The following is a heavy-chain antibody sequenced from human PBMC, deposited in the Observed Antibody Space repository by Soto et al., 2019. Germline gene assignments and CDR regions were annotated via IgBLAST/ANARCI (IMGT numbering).Heavy chain of an antibody. CDR2: ISTYNGNT. D-gene: IGHD4-17*01. Sequence: ASVKVSCKASGYTFASYGISWVRQAPGQGLEWMGWISTYNGNTNYAQKLQGRVTMTTDTSTSTAYMELRSLRSDDTAVYYCARDHHGEYPPDYWGQRSLVTVSS. CDR1: GYTFASYG. J-gene: IGHJ4*02. CDR3: ARDHHGEYPPDY. V-gene: IGHV1-18*01.